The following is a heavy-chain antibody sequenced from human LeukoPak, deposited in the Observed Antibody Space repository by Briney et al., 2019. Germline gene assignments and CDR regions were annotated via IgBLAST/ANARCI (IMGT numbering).Heavy chain of an antibody. CDR1: GFTFTDHY. D-gene: IGHD4-17*01. CDR2: ADNSGSAT. V-gene: IGHV3-11*01. CDR3: ARGNDYGDYYYFDY. Sequence: GGSLRLSCAASGFTFTDHYMTWIRQAPGRGLEWVAYADNSGSATYYADSVQGRFTISRDNAKKSLFLQMNSLRAEDTAVYYCARGNDYGDYYYFDYWGQGTLVTVSS. J-gene: IGHJ4*02.